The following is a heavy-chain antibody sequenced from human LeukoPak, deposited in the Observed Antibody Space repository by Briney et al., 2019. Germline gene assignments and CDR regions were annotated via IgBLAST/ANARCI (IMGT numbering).Heavy chain of an antibody. CDR1: GFTFSSYA. CDR2: ISGSGGST. V-gene: IGHV3-23*01. J-gene: IGHJ4*02. D-gene: IGHD3-10*01. CDR3: AKDLRITMVRGGSFDY. Sequence: PGGSLRLSCAASGFTFSSYAMSWVRQAPGKGLEWVSAISGSGGSTYYADSVKGRFTISRDNSKNTLYLQMNGLRAEDTAVYYCAKDLRITMVRGGSFDYWGQGTLVTVSS.